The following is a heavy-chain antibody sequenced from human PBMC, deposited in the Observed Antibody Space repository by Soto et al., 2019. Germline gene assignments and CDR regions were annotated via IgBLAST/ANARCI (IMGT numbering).Heavy chain of an antibody. CDR2: MKQDGSQT. J-gene: IGHJ4*02. CDR1: GFTFSNYW. V-gene: IGHV3-7*05. Sequence: EVQLVESGGGLVQPGGSLRLSCAASGFTFSNYWMGWVRQAPGKGLEWVVNMKQDGSQTYYVDSVKGRFTISRDNAKSSLFLLMNSLRAEDTAAYYCARGLSHGWYPALDYWGQGTLVTVSS. D-gene: IGHD6-19*01. CDR3: ARGLSHGWYPALDY.